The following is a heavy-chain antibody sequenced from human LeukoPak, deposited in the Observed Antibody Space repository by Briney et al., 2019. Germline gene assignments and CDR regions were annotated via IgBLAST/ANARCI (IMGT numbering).Heavy chain of an antibody. V-gene: IGHV4-59*01. Sequence: SETLSLTCTVSGGSINNYYWNWIRQPPGKGLEWIGFIYSSGTTNYNPSLKSRLSFSIDTSKNQFSLKLTSMTAADTAVYYCAREVTPYYWGQGTLVTVSS. D-gene: IGHD2-21*02. CDR1: GGSINNYY. J-gene: IGHJ4*02. CDR2: IYSSGTT. CDR3: AREVTPYY.